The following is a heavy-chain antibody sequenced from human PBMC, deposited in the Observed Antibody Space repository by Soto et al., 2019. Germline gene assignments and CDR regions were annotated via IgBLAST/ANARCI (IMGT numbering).Heavy chain of an antibody. J-gene: IGHJ4*02. CDR1: VGSFSGYY. CDR3: ARGVRGRRSRWSDY. CDR2: INNSGST. V-gene: IGHV4-34*01. D-gene: IGHD6-13*01. Sequence: PSGTMALTCAVYVGSFSGYYWSWIRQPPGKGLEWIGEINNSGSTNYNPSLKSRVTISLDTSQKQFSLKLTSPGAAGTAVYSCARGVRGRRSRWSDYWGQGTLGTVS.